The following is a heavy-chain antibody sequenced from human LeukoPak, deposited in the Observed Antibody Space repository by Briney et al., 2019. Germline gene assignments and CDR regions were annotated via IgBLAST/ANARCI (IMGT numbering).Heavy chain of an antibody. CDR3: ARVSRIPQMGYSYPPYYFDY. CDR1: GGSISSYY. Sequence: NSSETLSLTCTVSGGSISSYYWSWIRQPPGKGLEWIGYIYYSGSTNYNPSLKSRVTISVDTSKNQFSLKLSSVTAADTAVYYCARVSRIPQMGYSYPPYYFDYWGQGTLVTVSS. V-gene: IGHV4-59*01. D-gene: IGHD5-18*01. CDR2: IYYSGST. J-gene: IGHJ4*02.